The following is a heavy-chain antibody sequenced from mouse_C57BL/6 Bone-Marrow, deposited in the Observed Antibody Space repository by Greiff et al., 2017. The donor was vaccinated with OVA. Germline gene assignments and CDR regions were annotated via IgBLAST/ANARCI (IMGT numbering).Heavy chain of an antibody. D-gene: IGHD1-1*01. CDR1: GYTFTDYY. V-gene: IGHV1-26*01. J-gene: IGHJ4*01. CDR3: AREVYYGSSGYAMDY. CDR2: INPNNGGT. Sequence: EVQLQQSGPELVKPGASVKISCKASGYTFTDYYMNWVKQSHGKSLEWIGDINPNNGGTSYNQKFKGKATLTVDKSSSTAYMELRSLTSEYSAVYYCAREVYYGSSGYAMDYWGQGTSVTVSS.